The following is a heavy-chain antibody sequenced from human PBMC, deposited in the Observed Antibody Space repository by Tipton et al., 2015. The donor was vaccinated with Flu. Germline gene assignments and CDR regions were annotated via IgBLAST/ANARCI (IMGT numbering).Heavy chain of an antibody. CDR2: ISYSGNT. CDR3: ARLSFYDVDLKNFYFED. V-gene: IGHV4-38-2*02. D-gene: IGHD3-10*02. CDR1: GYSISRGYY. J-gene: IGHJ4*02. Sequence: TLSLTCTVSGYSISRGYYWGWIRQPPGKGLEWIGGISYSGNTYYNPSLKSRVVISVDMSKNQFSLKLTSVTAADTAIYYCARLSFYDVDLKNFYFEDWGQGTLVSVSS.